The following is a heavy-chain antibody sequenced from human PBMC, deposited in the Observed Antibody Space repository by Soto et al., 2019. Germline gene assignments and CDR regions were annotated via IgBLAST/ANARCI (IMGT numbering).Heavy chain of an antibody. CDR1: GFTFSSYG. CDR2: ISYDGSNK. CDR3: AKDLQWLSRDYYYYGMDV. J-gene: IGHJ6*02. D-gene: IGHD6-19*01. V-gene: IGHV3-30*18. Sequence: QVQLVESGGGVVQPGRSLRLSCGASGFTFSSYGMHWVRQAPGKGLEWVAVISYDGSNKYYADSVKGRFTISRDNSKNTLYLQMNSLRAEDTAVYYCAKDLQWLSRDYYYYGMDVWGQGTTVTVSS.